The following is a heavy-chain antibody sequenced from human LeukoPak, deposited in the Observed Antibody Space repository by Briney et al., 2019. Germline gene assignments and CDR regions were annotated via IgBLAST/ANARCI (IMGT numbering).Heavy chain of an antibody. V-gene: IGHV3-30*02. CDR3: AKAQAHGYSYGFYFDY. Sequence: PGGSLRLSCAASGLTFSSYGVHWVRQAPGKGLEWVAFIRYDGSNKYYAHSVKGRFTISRDNYKNTLYLQMNSLRAEDTAVYYCAKAQAHGYSYGFYFDYWGQRTLVTVSS. CDR1: GLTFSSYG. D-gene: IGHD5-18*01. J-gene: IGHJ4*02. CDR2: IRYDGSNK.